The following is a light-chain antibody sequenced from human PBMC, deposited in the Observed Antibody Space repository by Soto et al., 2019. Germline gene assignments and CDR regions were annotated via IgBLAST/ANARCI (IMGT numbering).Light chain of an antibody. Sequence: DRQMTQSPSSLSASVGDRVTITCRASQGISNYLAWYQQKPGKVPKLLIYAASTLQSGVPSRFSGSGSGTDFTPTISSLQPEDVATYYCQKYNSAPLTFGGGTKVDIK. CDR2: AAS. CDR1: QGISNY. J-gene: IGKJ4*01. CDR3: QKYNSAPLT. V-gene: IGKV1-27*01.